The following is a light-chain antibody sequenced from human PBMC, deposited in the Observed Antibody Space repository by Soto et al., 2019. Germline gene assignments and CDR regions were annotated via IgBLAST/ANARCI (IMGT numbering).Light chain of an antibody. Sequence: QSALTQPASVSGSPGQSITISCTGTSSDVGGYNYVSWYQHHPGKSPKLMIYEVRNRPSGVSNRFSGSKSGNTASLTISGLQAEDEADYYCTSYTSTSPYVFGTGTKLTV. V-gene: IGLV2-14*01. CDR2: EVR. J-gene: IGLJ1*01. CDR3: TSYTSTSPYV. CDR1: SSDVGGYNY.